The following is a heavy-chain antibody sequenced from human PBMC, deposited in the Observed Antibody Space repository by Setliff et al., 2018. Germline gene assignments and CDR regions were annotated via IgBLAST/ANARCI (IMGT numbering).Heavy chain of an antibody. J-gene: IGHJ5*02. D-gene: IGHD2-2*01. CDR3: ARDPSLYCSSTSCSPHWFDP. CDR2: INAGNGNT. CDR1: GYTFTNYA. V-gene: IGHV1-3*01. Sequence: GASVKVSCKASGYTFTNYAIHWVRQAPGQRLEWMGWINAGNGNTKYSQKFQGRVTMTTDTSTSTAYMELRSLRSDDTAVYYCARDPSLYCSSTSCSPHWFDPWGQGTLVTVSS.